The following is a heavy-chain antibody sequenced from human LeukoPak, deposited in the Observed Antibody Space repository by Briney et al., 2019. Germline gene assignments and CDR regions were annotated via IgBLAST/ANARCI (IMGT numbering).Heavy chain of an antibody. CDR2: IYYSGST. Sequence: SETLSLTCTVSGGSISSSSYYWGWIRQPPGKGLEWIGSIYYSGSTYYNPSPKSRVTISVDTSKNQFSLKLSSVTAADTAVYYCARAAPYSSSEYFQHWGQGTLVTVSS. V-gene: IGHV4-39*07. CDR3: ARAAPYSSSEYFQH. D-gene: IGHD6-6*01. J-gene: IGHJ1*01. CDR1: GGSISSSSYY.